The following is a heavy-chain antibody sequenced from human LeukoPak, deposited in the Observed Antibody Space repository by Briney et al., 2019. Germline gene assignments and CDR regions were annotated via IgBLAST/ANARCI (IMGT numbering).Heavy chain of an antibody. D-gene: IGHD5-24*01. CDR2: INHSGST. CDR1: GGSFSGYY. V-gene: IGHV4-34*01. J-gene: IGHJ5*02. Sequence: SETLSLTCAVYGGSFSGYYWSWIRQPPGKGLEWIGEINHSGSTNYNPSLKSRVTISVDTSKNQFSLKLSSVTVADTAVYCARDGNSYYDHWGQGIMVTVTS. CDR3: ARDGNSYYDH.